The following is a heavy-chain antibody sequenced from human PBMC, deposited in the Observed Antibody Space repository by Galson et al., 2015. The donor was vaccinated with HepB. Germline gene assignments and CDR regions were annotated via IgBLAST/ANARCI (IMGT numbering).Heavy chain of an antibody. CDR3: AREHSGFLEWLPASY. D-gene: IGHD3-3*01. CDR1: GFSFSDYY. J-gene: IGHJ4*02. V-gene: IGHV3-11*01. CDR2: ISSSGTTI. Sequence: SLRLSCAASGFSFSDYYMTWIRQAPGKGLEWVSYISSSGTTIYYADSVKGRFTISRDNAKNSLYLQMSSLRADDTAVYYCAREHSGFLEWLPASYWGQGILVTVSS.